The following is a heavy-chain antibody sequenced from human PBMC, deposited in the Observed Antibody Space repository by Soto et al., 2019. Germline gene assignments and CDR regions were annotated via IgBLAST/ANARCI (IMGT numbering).Heavy chain of an antibody. V-gene: IGHV4-39*01. D-gene: IGHD3-22*01. J-gene: IGHJ4*02. CDR1: GGSISSSSYY. CDR3: ARLGTDYYDSSGYDHYFDY. CDR2: IYYSGST. Sequence: SETLSLTCTVSGGSISSSSYYWGWIRQPPGKGLEWIGSIYYSGSTYYNPSLKSRVTISVDTSKNQFSLKLSSVTAADTAVYYCARLGTDYYDSSGYDHYFDYWGQGTLVTVS.